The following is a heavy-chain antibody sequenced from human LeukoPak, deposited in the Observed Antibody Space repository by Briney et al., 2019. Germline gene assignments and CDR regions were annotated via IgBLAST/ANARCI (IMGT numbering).Heavy chain of an antibody. D-gene: IGHD5-18*01. V-gene: IGHV1-2*02. CDR3: ARDLSTFGYTYGFDY. J-gene: IGHJ4*02. CDR1: GYTFTGYY. Sequence: GASVKVSCKTSGYTFTGYYIHWVRQAPGRGLEWMGWINPNSGGTKYAQKFQGRVTMTRDTSISTAYMELSSLRSDDTAVYYCARDLSTFGYTYGFDYWGQGTLVTVSS. CDR2: INPNSGGT.